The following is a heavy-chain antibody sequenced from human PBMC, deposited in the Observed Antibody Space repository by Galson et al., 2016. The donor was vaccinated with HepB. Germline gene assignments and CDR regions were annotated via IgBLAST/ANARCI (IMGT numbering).Heavy chain of an antibody. V-gene: IGHV3-23*01. CDR3: AKGRTGTTGPVEY. D-gene: IGHD1-1*01. CDR1: GFTFSSYS. CDR2: LTSSGGST. J-gene: IGHJ4*02. Sequence: LRLSCAASGFTFSSYSMAWVRQAPGKGLEWVSSLTSSGGSTHYTDSVKGRFTISRDNSKNTLYLQMNSLRDEDTAVYYCAKGRTGTTGPVEYWGQGTLVTVSS.